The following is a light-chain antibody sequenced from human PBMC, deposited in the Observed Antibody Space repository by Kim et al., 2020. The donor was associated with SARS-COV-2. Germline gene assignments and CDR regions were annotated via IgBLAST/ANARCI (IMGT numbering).Light chain of an antibody. J-gene: IGKJ2*01. CDR2: GAS. CDR3: QQYGSSPYT. V-gene: IGKV3-20*01. CDR1: QSVSSSY. Sequence: EIVLTQSPGTLSLSPGVRATLSCRASQSVSSSYLAWYQHKPGQAPRLVIYGASSRATGIPDRFSGSGSGTDFTLTISRLEPEDFAVYYCQQYGSSPYTFGQGTKLEI.